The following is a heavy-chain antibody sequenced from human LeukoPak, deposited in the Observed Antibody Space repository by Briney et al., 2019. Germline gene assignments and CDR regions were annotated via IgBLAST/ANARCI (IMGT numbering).Heavy chain of an antibody. CDR1: GGTFSSYA. CDR2: IFPIFGTA. D-gene: IGHD3-22*01. J-gene: IGHJ4*02. Sequence: SVKVSCKASGGTFSSYAISWVRQAPGQGLEWMGGIFPIFGTANYAQKFQGRVTITTDESTSTAYMELSSLRSEDTAVYYCARVYYDSSGYYYGGYFDYWGQGTLVTVSS. CDR3: ARVYYDSSGYYYGGYFDY. V-gene: IGHV1-69*05.